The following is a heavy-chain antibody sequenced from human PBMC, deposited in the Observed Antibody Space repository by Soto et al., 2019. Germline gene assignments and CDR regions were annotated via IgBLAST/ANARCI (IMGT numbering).Heavy chain of an antibody. D-gene: IGHD3-10*01. Sequence: PSETLSLTCTASGGSISSSSYYWGWIRQPPGKGLEWIGSIYYSGSTYYNPSLKSRVTISVDTSKNQFSLKLSSVTAADTAVYYCARPGNYGSGSYLYYLDYWGQGTLVTVSS. CDR1: GGSISSSSYY. V-gene: IGHV4-39*01. CDR3: ARPGNYGSGSYLYYLDY. CDR2: IYYSGST. J-gene: IGHJ4*02.